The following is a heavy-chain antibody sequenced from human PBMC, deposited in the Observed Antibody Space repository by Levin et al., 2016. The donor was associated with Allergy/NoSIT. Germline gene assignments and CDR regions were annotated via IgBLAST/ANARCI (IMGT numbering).Heavy chain of an antibody. CDR3: TRVGSAWALDH. J-gene: IGHJ4*02. V-gene: IGHV3-23*01. Sequence: GGSLRLSCAASGITFSGYDMSWVRQGPGKGLEWVSFINGNGGITSYADSVEGRFTISRDNSKSMLYLQMTSLRAEDTAVYYCTRVGSAWALDHWGQGTLVTVSS. CDR2: INGNGGIT. D-gene: IGHD6-19*01. CDR1: GITFSGYD.